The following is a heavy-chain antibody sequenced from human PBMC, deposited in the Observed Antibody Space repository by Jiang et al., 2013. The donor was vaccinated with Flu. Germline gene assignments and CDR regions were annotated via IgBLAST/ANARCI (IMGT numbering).Heavy chain of an antibody. Sequence: KISCQGSGYTFTSYWVAWVRQMPGKGLEWMGVVYPVDSDTRYSPSFQGQVTISADKSTNTAYLQWSSLRPSDTAIYYCARRVQGTSAFDLWGQGTLVTVSS. D-gene: IGHD5/OR15-5a*01. V-gene: IGHV5-51*01. CDR2: VYPVDSDT. CDR3: ARRVQGTSAFDL. J-gene: IGHJ4*02. CDR1: GYTFTSYW.